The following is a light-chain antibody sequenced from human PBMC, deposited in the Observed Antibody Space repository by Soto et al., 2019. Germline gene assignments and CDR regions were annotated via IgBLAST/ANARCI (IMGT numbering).Light chain of an antibody. V-gene: IGLV2-14*01. CDR1: SSDVGGYNY. CDR3: SSYTSTTTGV. CDR2: DVS. J-gene: IGLJ2*01. Sequence: QSALTQPASVSGSPGQSITISCTGTSSDVGGYNYVSWYQQHPGKAPKLMIYDVSNRPPGVSNRFSGSKSGNTASLTVSGLQAEDVADYYCSSYTSTTTGVFGGGTNLTVL.